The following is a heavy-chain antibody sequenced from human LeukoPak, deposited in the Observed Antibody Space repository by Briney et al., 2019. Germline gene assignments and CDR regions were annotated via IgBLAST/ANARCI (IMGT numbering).Heavy chain of an antibody. D-gene: IGHD3-22*01. J-gene: IGHJ4*02. CDR1: GFMFSSHE. CDR3: VRRESSGFFYYFDH. Sequence: GGSLRLSCEASGFMFSSHEMNWVRQSPGKGLEWLSYISGDGTTIFYEDSVKGRFSISRDNAKKSLSLRMNSLRVEDTAVYYCVRRESSGFFYYFDHWGQGALVTVSS. CDR2: ISGDGTTI. V-gene: IGHV3-48*03.